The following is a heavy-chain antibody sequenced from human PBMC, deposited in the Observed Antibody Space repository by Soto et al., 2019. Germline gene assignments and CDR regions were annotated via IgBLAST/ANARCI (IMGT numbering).Heavy chain of an antibody. Sequence: TLSLSCAVYXGSFSGYYWSWIRQPPGKGLEWIGEINHSGSTNYNPSLKSRVTISVDTSKNQFSLKLSSVTAADTAVYYCARGRGCSGGSCYSHYFDYWGQGTLVTVSS. CDR2: INHSGST. V-gene: IGHV4-34*01. CDR1: XGSFSGYY. CDR3: ARGRGCSGGSCYSHYFDY. D-gene: IGHD2-15*01. J-gene: IGHJ4*02.